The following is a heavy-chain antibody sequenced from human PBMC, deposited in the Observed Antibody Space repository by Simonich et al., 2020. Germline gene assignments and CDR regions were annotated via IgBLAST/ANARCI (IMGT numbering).Heavy chain of an antibody. J-gene: IGHJ5*02. Sequence: EVQLVESGGGLVQPGGSLRLSCAASGFTFSRYDMHWVRQARGKGLEWVSAIGTTGDTYYPGSVKGRLTISRENAKNSLYLQMNSLRAGDTAVYYCARGGYSGSYNWFDPWGQGTLVTVSS. D-gene: IGHD1-26*01. CDR3: ARGGYSGSYNWFDP. CDR2: IGTTGDT. V-gene: IGHV3-13*01. CDR1: GFTFSRYD.